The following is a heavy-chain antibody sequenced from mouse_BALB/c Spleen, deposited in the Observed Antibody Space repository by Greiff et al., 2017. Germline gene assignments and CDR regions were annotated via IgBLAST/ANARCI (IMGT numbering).Heavy chain of an antibody. Sequence: EVQLVESGGGLVQPGGSRKLSCAASGFTFSSFGMHWVRQAPEKGLEWVAYISSGSSTIYYADTVKGRFTISRDNPKNTLFLQMTSLRSEDTAMYYCARKGCNYPSYWYFDVWGAGTTVTVSS. D-gene: IGHD2-1*01. CDR2: ISSGSSTI. CDR3: ARKGCNYPSYWYFDV. CDR1: GFTFSSFG. J-gene: IGHJ1*01. V-gene: IGHV5-17*02.